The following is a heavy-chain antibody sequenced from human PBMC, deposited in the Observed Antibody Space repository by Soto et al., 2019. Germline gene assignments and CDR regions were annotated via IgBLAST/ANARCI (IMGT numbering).Heavy chain of an antibody. CDR1: GGTFGSYA. V-gene: IGHV1-69*13. J-gene: IGHJ6*02. D-gene: IGHD2-2*01. CDR3: ARSQGSSTSLEIYYYYYYGMDV. CDR2: IIPIPGTA. Sequence: SSVKVSCKAAGGTFGSYAISWLRQAPGQGLEWMGGIIPIPGTANYAQKFQGRVTIAADESTSTAYMELSSLRSEDTAVYYCARSQGSSTSLEIYYYYYYGMDVWGQGTTVTVS.